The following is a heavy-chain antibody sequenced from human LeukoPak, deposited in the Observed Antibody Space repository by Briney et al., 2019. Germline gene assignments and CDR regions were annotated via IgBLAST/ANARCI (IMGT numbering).Heavy chain of an antibody. CDR3: ARDRDSYAYYYYYYMDV. D-gene: IGHD5-18*01. V-gene: IGHV3-7*01. CDR2: IKQDGSEK. CDR1: GFTFSSYW. J-gene: IGHJ6*03. Sequence: GGSLRLSCAASGFTFSSYWMSWVRQAPGKGLEWVANIKQDGSEKYYVDSVKGRFTISRDNAKNSLYLQMNSLRAEDTAVYYCARDRDSYAYYYYYYMDVWGKGTTVTVSS.